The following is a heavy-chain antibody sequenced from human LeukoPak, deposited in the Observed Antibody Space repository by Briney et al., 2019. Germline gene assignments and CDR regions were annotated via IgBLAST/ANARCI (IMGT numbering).Heavy chain of an antibody. CDR3: ARVPTSGSYYGIFDY. V-gene: IGHV4-59*01. CDR1: GGSISSYY. D-gene: IGHD1-26*01. J-gene: IGHJ4*02. CDR2: IYYRGST. Sequence: SETLSLTCTVSGGSISSYYWSWIRQPPGKGLEWIGYIYYRGSTNYNPSLKSRVTISVDTSKNQFSLKLSSVTAADTAVYYCARVPTSGSYYGIFDYWGQGTLVTVSS.